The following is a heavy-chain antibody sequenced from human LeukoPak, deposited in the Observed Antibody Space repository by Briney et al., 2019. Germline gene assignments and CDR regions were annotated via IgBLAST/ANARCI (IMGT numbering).Heavy chain of an antibody. CDR2: ISAYNGNT. D-gene: IGHD2-21*02. V-gene: IGHV1-18*01. J-gene: IGHJ3*02. CDR3: ARDRNGDQRANAFDI. CDR1: GYTFTSYG. Sequence: ASVKVSCKASGYTFTSYGISWVRQAPGQGLEWMGWISAYNGNTNYAQKFQGRVTMTRDTSTSTGYMELRSLRSEDTAVYYCARDRNGDQRANAFDIWGQGTMVTVSS.